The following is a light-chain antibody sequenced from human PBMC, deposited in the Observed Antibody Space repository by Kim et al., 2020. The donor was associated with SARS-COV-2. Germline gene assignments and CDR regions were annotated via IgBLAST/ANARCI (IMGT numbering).Light chain of an antibody. CDR2: AAS. CDR3: QQYYSYPRT. V-gene: IGKV1-8*01. J-gene: IGKJ1*01. CDR1: QGISSY. Sequence: ASTGDRVTITCRASQGISSYLAWYQQKPGKAPKLLIYAASTLQSGVPSRFSGSGSGTDFTLTISCLQSEDFATYCCQQYYSYPRTFGQGTKVDIK.